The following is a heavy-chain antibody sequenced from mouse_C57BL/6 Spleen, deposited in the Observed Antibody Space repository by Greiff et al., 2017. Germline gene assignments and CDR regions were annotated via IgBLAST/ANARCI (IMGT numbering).Heavy chain of an antibody. CDR2: IDPSDSYT. J-gene: IGHJ4*01. V-gene: IGHV1-69*01. CDR3: ARQVPYAMDY. Sequence: VQLQQSGAELVMPGASVKLSCKASGYTFTSYWMHWVKQRPGQGLEWIGEIDPSDSYTNYNQKFKGKSTLTVDKSSSTAYMQLSSLTSEDSAVEYCARQVPYAMDYWGQGTSGTVSS. CDR1: GYTFTSYW.